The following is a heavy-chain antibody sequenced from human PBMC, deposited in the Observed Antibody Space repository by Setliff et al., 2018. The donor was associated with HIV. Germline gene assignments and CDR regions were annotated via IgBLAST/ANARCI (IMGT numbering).Heavy chain of an antibody. D-gene: IGHD2-8*02. CDR1: GFTFSSYG. CDR3: VKDAYSTGKPGIS. V-gene: IGHV3-33*06. Sequence: PGGSLRLSCAASGFTFSSYGMHWVRQAPGKGLEWVAVIWYDGSEKHYADSVKGRFTISKDNFENVVYLQMNSLRVDDTAVYYCVKDAYSTGKPGISWGQGTQVTVPS. CDR2: IWYDGSEK. J-gene: IGHJ4*02.